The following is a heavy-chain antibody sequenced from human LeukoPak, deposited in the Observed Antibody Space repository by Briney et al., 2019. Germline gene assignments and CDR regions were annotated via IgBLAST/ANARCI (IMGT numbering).Heavy chain of an antibody. D-gene: IGHD3-22*01. J-gene: IGHJ4*02. CDR2: INAGNGNT. CDR3: ARVGKAYYYDSSGYWFDY. CDR1: GYTFTGYA. V-gene: IGHV1-3*01. Sequence: ASVTVSCTASGYTFTGYAMHWVRQAPGQRLEWMGWINAGNGNTKYSQKFQGRVTITRDTSASTAYMELSSLRSEDTAVYYCARVGKAYYYDSSGYWFDYWGQGTLVTVSS.